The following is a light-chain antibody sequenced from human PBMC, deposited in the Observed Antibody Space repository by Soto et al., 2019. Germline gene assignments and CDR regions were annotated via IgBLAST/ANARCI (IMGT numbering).Light chain of an antibody. Sequence: EVVMRQSASTLSGSAGEGATLSCGASQGIGDTLAWYQHKPGQTPRLPIYDTSTRATGVPTRFSGSRSGAEFTLTINSLQSEGFAVYYCQQYNNWPPITFGQGTRLEIK. V-gene: IGKV3-15*01. CDR3: QQYNNWPPIT. CDR1: QGIGDT. CDR2: DTS. J-gene: IGKJ5*01.